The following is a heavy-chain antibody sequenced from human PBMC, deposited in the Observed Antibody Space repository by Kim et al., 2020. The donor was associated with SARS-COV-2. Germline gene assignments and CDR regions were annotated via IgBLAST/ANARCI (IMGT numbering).Heavy chain of an antibody. D-gene: IGHD6-13*01. J-gene: IGHJ5*01. V-gene: IGHV3-23*01. Sequence: TYYEDSGKVRFTVSRDNSKNTLYVQMNSLRADDTAVYYCAKVVSGYFDSWGLGTLVTVSS. CDR3: AKVVSGYFDS. CDR2: T.